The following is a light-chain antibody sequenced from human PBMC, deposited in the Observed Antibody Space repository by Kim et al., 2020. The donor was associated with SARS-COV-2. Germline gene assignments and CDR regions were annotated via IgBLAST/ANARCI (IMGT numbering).Light chain of an antibody. CDR1: QGIKSN. Sequence: VGDRVTVTCQASQGIKSNLTWYQQKPADVPKLLIYDASTLEVGVPLRFSGSGSGTDFTLTISGLQPEDVATYYCQKYDNAPRTFGHGTKVEIK. J-gene: IGKJ1*01. CDR2: DAS. V-gene: IGKV1-27*01. CDR3: QKYDNAPRT.